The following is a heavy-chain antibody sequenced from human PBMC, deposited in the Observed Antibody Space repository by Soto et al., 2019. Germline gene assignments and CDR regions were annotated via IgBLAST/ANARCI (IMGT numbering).Heavy chain of an antibody. J-gene: IGHJ4*02. CDR2: IYYSGST. V-gene: IGHV4-39*01. D-gene: IGHD1-26*01. Sequence: ETLCPTCAVSGASISSSSYYGGWIRQPPGKGLEWIGSIYYSGSTYYNPSLKSRVTISVDTSKNQFSLKLSSVTAADTAVYYCASSIVGAYDYWGQGTLVTVSS. CDR3: ASSIVGAYDY. CDR1: GASISSSSYY.